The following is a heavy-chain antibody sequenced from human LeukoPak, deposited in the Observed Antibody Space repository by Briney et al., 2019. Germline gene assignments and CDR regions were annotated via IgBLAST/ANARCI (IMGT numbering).Heavy chain of an antibody. CDR3: ARESGSYAAYFDY. D-gene: IGHD1-26*01. J-gene: IGHJ4*02. V-gene: IGHV1-2*02. CDR2: INPNSGGT. CDR1: GYTFTGYY. Sequence: GASVKVSCKASGYTFTGYYMHWVRQAPGQGLEWMGWINPNSGGTNYAQKFQGRVTMTRDTSISTAYMELSRLRSDNTAVYYCARESGSYAAYFDYWGQGTLVTVSS.